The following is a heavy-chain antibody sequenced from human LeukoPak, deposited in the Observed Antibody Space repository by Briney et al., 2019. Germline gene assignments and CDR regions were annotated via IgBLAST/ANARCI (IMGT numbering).Heavy chain of an antibody. Sequence: EASVKVSCKASGYTFTGYYMHWVRQAPGQGLEWMGWINPNSGGTNYAQKFQGRVTMTRDTSISTAYMELSRLRSDDTAVYYCARSLRRGYGPADDYWGQGTLVTVSS. CDR3: ARSLRRGYGPADDY. V-gene: IGHV1-2*02. J-gene: IGHJ4*02. D-gene: IGHD5-18*01. CDR2: INPNSGGT. CDR1: GYTFTGYY.